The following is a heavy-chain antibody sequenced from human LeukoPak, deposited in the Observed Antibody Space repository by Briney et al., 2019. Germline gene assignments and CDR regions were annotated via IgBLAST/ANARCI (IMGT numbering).Heavy chain of an antibody. Sequence: SETLSLTCAVYGGSFSGYYWSWIRQPQGKGLEWIGEINHSGSTNYNPSLKSRVTISVDTSKNQFSLKLSSVTAADTAVYYCARQRLGYCSSTSCPSRYYYYGMDVWGQGTTVTVSS. CDR3: ARQRLGYCSSTSCPSRYYYYGMDV. J-gene: IGHJ6*02. CDR2: INHSGST. V-gene: IGHV4-34*01. CDR1: GGSFSGYY. D-gene: IGHD2-2*01.